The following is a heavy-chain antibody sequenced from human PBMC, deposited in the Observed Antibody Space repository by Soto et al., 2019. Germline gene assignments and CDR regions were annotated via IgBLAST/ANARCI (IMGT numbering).Heavy chain of an antibody. J-gene: IGHJ4*02. CDR1: EGTFNSYA. V-gene: IGHV1-69*01. D-gene: IGHD6-13*01. CDR3: ASGASRWDPYFFDS. Sequence: QAQVVQSGAEVRKPGSSVKLSCKASEGTFNSYAIAWVRQAPGQGLEWMGGIIPYYNTLNYAQKFQDRVTMTADDATNTVYMELSSLRSDDTAVYFCASGASRWDPYFFDSWAQGTLVTVSS. CDR2: IIPYYNTL.